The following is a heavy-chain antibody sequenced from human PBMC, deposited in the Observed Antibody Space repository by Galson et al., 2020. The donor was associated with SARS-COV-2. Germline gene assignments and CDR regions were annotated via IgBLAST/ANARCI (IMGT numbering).Heavy chain of an antibody. CDR2: IWYDGSNK. CDR3: ARDQLDGYNFPFDY. V-gene: IGHV3-33*01. D-gene: IGHD5-12*01. CDR1: GFTFSSYG. Sequence: TGGSLRLSCAAPGFTFSSYGMHWVRQAPGKGLEWVAVIWYDGSNKYYADSVKGRFTISRDNSKNTLYLQMNSLRAEDTAVYYCARDQLDGYNFPFDYWGQGTLVTVSS. J-gene: IGHJ4*02.